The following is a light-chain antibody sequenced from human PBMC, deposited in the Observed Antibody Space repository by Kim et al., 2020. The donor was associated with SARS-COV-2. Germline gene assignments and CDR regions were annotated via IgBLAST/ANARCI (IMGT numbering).Light chain of an antibody. V-gene: IGLV1-47*02. CDR2: SNN. CDR1: SSNIGSNY. J-gene: IGLJ2*01. Sequence: ELTQPPSASGTPGQRVTISCSGSSSNIGSNYVYWYQQLPGTAPKLLIYSNNQRPSGVADRFSGSKSGTSSSLAISGLRSEDEADYYCAAWDDSLSGVLFGGGTQLTDL. CDR3: AAWDDSLSGVL.